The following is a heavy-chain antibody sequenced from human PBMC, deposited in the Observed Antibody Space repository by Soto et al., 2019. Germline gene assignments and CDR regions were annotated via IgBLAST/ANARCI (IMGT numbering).Heavy chain of an antibody. D-gene: IGHD5-12*01. CDR1: GFTVSSNY. J-gene: IGHJ3*02. CDR2: IYSGGST. V-gene: IGHV3-53*01. CDR3: ARGLGWGSGSDAFDI. Sequence: GGSLRLSCAASGFTVSSNYMSWVRQAPGKGLEWVSVIYSGGSTYYADSVKGRFTISRDNSKNTLYLQMNSLRAEDTAVYYCARGLGWGSGSDAFDIWGQGTMVTVSS.